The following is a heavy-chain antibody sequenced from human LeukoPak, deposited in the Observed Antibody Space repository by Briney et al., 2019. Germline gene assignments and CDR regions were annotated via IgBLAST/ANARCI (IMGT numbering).Heavy chain of an antibody. CDR1: GFTFDDYA. Sequence: SLRLSCAASGFTFDDYAMHWVRQAPGKGLEWVSGISWNSGSIGYADSVKGRFTISRDNAKNSLYLQMNSLRAEDTALYYCAKVGIAAAGLYNWFDPWGQGTLVTVSS. CDR3: AKVGIAAAGLYNWFDP. D-gene: IGHD6-13*01. V-gene: IGHV3-9*01. CDR2: ISWNSGSI. J-gene: IGHJ5*02.